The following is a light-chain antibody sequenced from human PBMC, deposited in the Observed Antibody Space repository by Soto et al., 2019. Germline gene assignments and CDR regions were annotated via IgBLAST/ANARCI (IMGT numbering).Light chain of an antibody. J-gene: IGKJ2*01. V-gene: IGKV1-5*01. Sequence: DIPMTQFPSTLSASVGDRVTITCRASQSIGSWLAWYQQQPGKAPKVLIYDASTLESGVPSRFTGSGSGTEFTLTISSLQPDDFATYYCQQYNTYSHTFGRGTKLEIK. CDR1: QSIGSW. CDR3: QQYNTYSHT. CDR2: DAS.